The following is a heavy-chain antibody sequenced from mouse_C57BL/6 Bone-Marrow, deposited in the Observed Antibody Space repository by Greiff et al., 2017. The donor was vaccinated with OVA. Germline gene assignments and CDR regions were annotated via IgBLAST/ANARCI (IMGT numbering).Heavy chain of an antibody. V-gene: IGHV2-2*01. CDR3: ATYYSKRAWFAY. CDR1: GFSLTSYG. D-gene: IGHD2-5*01. Sequence: QVQLQQSGPGLVQPSQSLSITCTASGFSLTSYGVHWVRQSPGKGLEWLGVIWSGGSTDYNAAFISRLSISKDNSKSQVFFKMNRLQADDTAIYYCATYYSKRAWFAYWGRGTLVTVSA. CDR2: IWSGGST. J-gene: IGHJ3*01.